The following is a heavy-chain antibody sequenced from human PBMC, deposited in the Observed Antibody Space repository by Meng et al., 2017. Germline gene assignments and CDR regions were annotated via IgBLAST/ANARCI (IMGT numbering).Heavy chain of an antibody. CDR3: ARDYGDHLGFDY. J-gene: IGHJ4*02. CDR2: IYSGGST. CDR1: GFHVSRKY. D-gene: IGHD4-17*01. Sequence: VRLGGMGGGWLRPGGSMRLCCAASGFHVSRKYMDWVRQAPGKGLEWVSVIYSGGSTYYADSVKGRFTISRDNSKNTLYLQMNSLRAEDTAVYYCARDYGDHLGFDYWGQGTLVTVSS. V-gene: IGHV3-53*02.